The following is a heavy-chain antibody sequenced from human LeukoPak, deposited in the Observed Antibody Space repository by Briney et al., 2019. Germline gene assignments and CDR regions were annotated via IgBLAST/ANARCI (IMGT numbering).Heavy chain of an antibody. V-gene: IGHV1-69*04. D-gene: IGHD3-22*01. CDR2: IIPILGIA. Sequence: VASVKVSCKASGGTFSSYAISWVRQAPGQGLEWVGRIIPILGIANYAQKFQDRVTITADKSTSTAYMELSSLRSEDTAVYYCAQTHYYDSSGLDYWGQGTLVTVSS. J-gene: IGHJ4*02. CDR3: AQTHYYDSSGLDY. CDR1: GGTFSSYA.